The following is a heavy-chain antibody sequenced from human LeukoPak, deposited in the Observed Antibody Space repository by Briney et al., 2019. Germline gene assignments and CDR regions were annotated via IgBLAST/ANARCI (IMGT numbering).Heavy chain of an antibody. J-gene: IGHJ4*02. V-gene: IGHV4-61*01. Sequence: SETLSLTYTVSGGSVSSSSYYWGWIRQPPGKGLEWIGYIYYSGSTNYNPSLKSRVTISVDTSKNQFSLKLSSVTAADTAVYYCARVAYYDILTGHRKYYFDYWGQGTLVTVSS. CDR2: IYYSGST. CDR1: GGSVSSSSYY. CDR3: ARVAYYDILTGHRKYYFDY. D-gene: IGHD3-9*01.